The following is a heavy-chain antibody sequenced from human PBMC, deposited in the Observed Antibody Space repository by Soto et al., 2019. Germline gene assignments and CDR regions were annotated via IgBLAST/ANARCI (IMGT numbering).Heavy chain of an antibody. CDR1: GDSVSSNSAA. CDR2: TYYRSKWYN. Sequence: SQTLSLTCAISGDSVSSNSAAWNWIRQSPSRGLEWLGRTYYRSKWYNDYAVSVKSRITINPDTSKNQFSLQLNSVTPEDTAVYYCARVLRFLEWLPGGDYGMDVWGPGTTVTVSS. D-gene: IGHD3-3*01. CDR3: ARVLRFLEWLPGGDYGMDV. J-gene: IGHJ6*02. V-gene: IGHV6-1*01.